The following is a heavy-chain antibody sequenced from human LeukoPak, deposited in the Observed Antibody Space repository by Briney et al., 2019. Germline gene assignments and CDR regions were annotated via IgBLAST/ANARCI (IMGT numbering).Heavy chain of an antibody. CDR3: ARESHATFDY. CDR2: MNQDGSEK. D-gene: IGHD1-26*01. Sequence: GGSLRLSCADSGFTFSNYWMSWVRQAPGKGLEWVANMNQDGSEKYYVDSVKGRFTISRDNAKSSLYLQMNSPRAEDTAVYCCARESHATFDYWGQGTLVIVSS. CDR1: GFTFSNYW. V-gene: IGHV3-7*01. J-gene: IGHJ4*02.